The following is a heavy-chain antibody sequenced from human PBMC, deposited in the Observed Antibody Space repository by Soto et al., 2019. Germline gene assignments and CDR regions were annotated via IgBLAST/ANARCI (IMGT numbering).Heavy chain of an antibody. D-gene: IGHD5-12*01. CDR1: GGTFNSYS. J-gene: IGHJ6*02. V-gene: IGHV1-69*12. CDR2: IIPIYGSA. CDR3: ATIRDGYNVHFFYGMDV. Sequence: QVQLVQSGPEVKRPGSSVKVSCKAYGGTFNSYSFSWVRQAPGQGLEWMGGIIPIYGSAHYAQNFQGRFTITADESTSTVAMDLSSLRSDDTAIYYCATIRDGYNVHFFYGMDVWGQGTTVTISS.